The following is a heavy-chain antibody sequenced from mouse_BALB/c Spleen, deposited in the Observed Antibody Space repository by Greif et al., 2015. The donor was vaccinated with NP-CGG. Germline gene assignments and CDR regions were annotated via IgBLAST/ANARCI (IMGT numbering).Heavy chain of an antibody. Sequence: EVKLMESGGGLVKPGGSLKLSRAASGFTFSSYAMSWVRQSPEKRLEWVAEISSGGSYTYYPDTVTGRFTISRDNAKNTLYLEMSSLRSEDTAMYYCARYYRYWFAYWGQGTVVTVSA. CDR1: GFTFSSYA. D-gene: IGHD2-14*01. CDR2: ISSGGSYT. V-gene: IGHV5-9-4*01. J-gene: IGHJ3*01. CDR3: ARYYRYWFAY.